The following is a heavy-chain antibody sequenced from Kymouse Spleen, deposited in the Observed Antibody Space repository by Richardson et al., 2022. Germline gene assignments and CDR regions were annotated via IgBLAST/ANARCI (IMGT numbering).Heavy chain of an antibody. V-gene: IGHV1-3*01. D-gene: IGHD1-7*01. CDR1: GYTFTSYA. Sequence: QVQLVQSGAEVKKPGASVKVSCKASGYTFTSYAMHWVRQAPGQRLEWMGWINAGNGNTKYSQKFQGRVTITRDTSASTAYMELSSLRSEDTAVYYCARESLYNWNYVPFDYWGQGTLVTVSS. CDR2: INAGNGNT. J-gene: IGHJ4*02. CDR3: ARESLYNWNYVPFDY.